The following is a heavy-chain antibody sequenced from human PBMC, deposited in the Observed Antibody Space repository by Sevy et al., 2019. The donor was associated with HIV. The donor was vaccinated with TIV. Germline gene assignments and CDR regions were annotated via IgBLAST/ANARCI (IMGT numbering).Heavy chain of an antibody. CDR2: IIIGSNYK. CDR3: VRRGGLTDDGFDI. J-gene: IGHJ3*02. Sequence: GGSLRLSCAASGFTFSSYTMDWVRQAPGKGLEWVSSIIIGSNYKYYADSLKGRFTISRDNAKNSVFLQMHSLRAEDTALYYCVRRGGLTDDGFDIWGQGTMVTVSS. CDR1: GFTFSSYT. D-gene: IGHD3-16*01. V-gene: IGHV3-21*03.